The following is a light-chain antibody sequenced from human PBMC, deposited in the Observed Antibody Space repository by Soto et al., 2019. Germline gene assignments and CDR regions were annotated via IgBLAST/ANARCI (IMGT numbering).Light chain of an antibody. CDR3: QSYDSSLSGYV. CDR1: SSDIGRYNF. Sequence: QSVLTQPASMSGSPGQSITISCTGTSSDIGRYNFVSWYQHHPGKAPKLIIYEATKRPSGVSYRFSGSKSGNTASLTISGLQAEDEGDYYCQSYDSSLSGYVFGTGTKVTVL. CDR2: EAT. J-gene: IGLJ1*01. V-gene: IGLV2-14*01.